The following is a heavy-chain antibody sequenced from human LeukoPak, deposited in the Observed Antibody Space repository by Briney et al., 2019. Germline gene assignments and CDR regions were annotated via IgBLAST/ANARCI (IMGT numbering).Heavy chain of an antibody. Sequence: ASVKVSCKASGYSFTSYDLNWVRQATGQGLEWMGWMNPNRANTGYAQKFQGRVTMTMNTSISTAYMELSSLRSDDTAMYYCARDHYYDSSGYYNYFDYWGQGILLTVSS. CDR3: ARDHYYDSSGYYNYFDY. CDR2: MNPNRANT. J-gene: IGHJ4*02. CDR1: GYSFTSYD. D-gene: IGHD3-22*01. V-gene: IGHV1-8*01.